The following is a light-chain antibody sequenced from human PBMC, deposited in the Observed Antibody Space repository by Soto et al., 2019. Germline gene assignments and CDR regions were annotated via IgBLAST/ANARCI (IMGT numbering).Light chain of an antibody. V-gene: IGKV1-9*01. CDR2: AAS. CDR3: QQLDSYPIT. Sequence: IKLNQSPSFLSASAGDGVTITCRASQGISSYLAWYQQKPGKAPNRLIYAASTLQSGVPSRFSGSGSGTEFTLTISSLQPEDFAIYYCQQLDSYPITFCQGTRLEIK. CDR1: QGISSY. J-gene: IGKJ5*01.